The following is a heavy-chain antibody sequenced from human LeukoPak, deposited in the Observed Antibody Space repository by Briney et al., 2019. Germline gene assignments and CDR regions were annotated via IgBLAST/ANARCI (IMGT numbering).Heavy chain of an antibody. CDR1: GGTFSSYA. CDR3: ARGGHSSSSLHFLFGY. V-gene: IGHV1-46*01. CDR2: INPSGGST. D-gene: IGHD6-6*01. J-gene: IGHJ4*02. Sequence: ASVKVSCKASGGTFSSYAISWVRQAPRQGLEWVGIINPSGGSTSYAQKFQGRVTMTRDTSTSTVYMELSSLRSEDTAVYYCARGGHSSSSLHFLFGYWGQGTLVTVSS.